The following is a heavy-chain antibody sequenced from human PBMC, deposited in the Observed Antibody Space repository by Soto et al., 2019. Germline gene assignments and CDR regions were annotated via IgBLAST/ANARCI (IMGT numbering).Heavy chain of an antibody. Sequence: ASVKVSCKTSEYTFTGHYIHWVRQAPQQGPEWMGEIGPESGATRYAQKFRGRVTMTMDTSITTVYMELKNLSPDDTAVYYCGRGRSGQIVIFYWGQGTPVTVSS. V-gene: IGHV1-2*02. D-gene: IGHD1-26*01. CDR2: IGPESGAT. J-gene: IGHJ4*02. CDR3: GRGRSGQIVIFY. CDR1: EYTFTGHY.